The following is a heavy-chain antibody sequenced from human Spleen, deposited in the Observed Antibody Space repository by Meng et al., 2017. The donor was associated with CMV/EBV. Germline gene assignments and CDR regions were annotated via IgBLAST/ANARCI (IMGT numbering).Heavy chain of an antibody. V-gene: IGHV1-69*05. CDR1: GYPFTSYG. CDR3: ASSDSSSRIDY. J-gene: IGHJ4*02. D-gene: IGHD6-13*01. Sequence: SCKASGYPFTSYGISWVRQAPGQGLEWMGGIIPIFGTANYAQKFQGRVTITTDESTSTAYMELSSLRSEDTAVYYCASSDSSSRIDYWGQGTLVTVSS. CDR2: IIPIFGTA.